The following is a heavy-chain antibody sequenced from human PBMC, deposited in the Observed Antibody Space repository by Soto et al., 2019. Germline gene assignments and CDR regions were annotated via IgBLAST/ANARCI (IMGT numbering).Heavy chain of an antibody. CDR1: GGSIGSYY. CDR3: ARLYYDILTGYRKFDY. D-gene: IGHD3-9*01. CDR2: IYYSGST. Sequence: SETLSLTCTVSGGSIGSYYWSWIRQPPGKGLEWIGYIYYSGSTNYNPSLKSRVTISVDTSKNQFSLKLSSVTAADTAVYYCARLYYDILTGYRKFDYWGQGTLVTVSS. J-gene: IGHJ4*02. V-gene: IGHV4-59*01.